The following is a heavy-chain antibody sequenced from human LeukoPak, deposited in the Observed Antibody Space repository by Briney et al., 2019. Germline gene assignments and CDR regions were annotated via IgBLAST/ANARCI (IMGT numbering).Heavy chain of an antibody. CDR1: GFTFDDYA. V-gene: IGHV3-43D*03. CDR2: ISWDGGST. J-gene: IGHJ6*03. CDR3: AKEPSRYYYYYMDV. Sequence: GGSLRLSCAASGFTFDDYAMHWVRQAPGKGLEWVSLISWDGGSTYYADSVKGRFTISRDNSKNSLYLQMNSLRAEDTALYYCAKEPSRYYYYYMDVWGKGTTVTVSS.